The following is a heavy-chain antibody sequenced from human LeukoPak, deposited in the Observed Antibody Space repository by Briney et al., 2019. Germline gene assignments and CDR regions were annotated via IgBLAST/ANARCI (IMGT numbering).Heavy chain of an antibody. CDR2: ISGDGVST. CDR3: AKESGKFDY. CDR1: GLPIADFA. J-gene: IGHJ4*02. V-gene: IGHV3-43*02. Sequence: GGSLRLSCVASGLPIADFAMHWGRQAPGKGLEWVSLISGDGVSTFYADSVKGRFSISRDNSKNSLYLEMNSLRTEDAAMYYCAKESGKFDYWGQGTLVAVSS.